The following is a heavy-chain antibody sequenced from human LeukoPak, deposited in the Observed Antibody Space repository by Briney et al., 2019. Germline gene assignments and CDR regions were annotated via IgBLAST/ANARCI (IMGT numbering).Heavy chain of an antibody. CDR1: GFTFSNYA. J-gene: IGHJ6*02. CDR2: ISYDGSNK. Sequence: PGGSLRLSCAASGFTFSNYAMHWVRQGPGKGLEGVAIISYDGSNKWYADSVKGRFSISRDNSKNTLSLQMNSLRAEDTAVYYCARADYYGSGYYGMDVWGQGTTVTVSS. CDR3: ARADYYGSGYYGMDV. V-gene: IGHV3-30-3*01. D-gene: IGHD3-10*01.